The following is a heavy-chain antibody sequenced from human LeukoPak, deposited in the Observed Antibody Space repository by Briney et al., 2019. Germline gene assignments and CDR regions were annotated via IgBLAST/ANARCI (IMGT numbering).Heavy chain of an antibody. Sequence: GGSLRLSCAASGFTFSSYGMHWVRQAPGKGLEWVALISYDGSNKYYADSVKGRFTISRDNFKNTLFLQMNGLRAEDTAIYYCAKDGAVPATLDAFDIWGQGTMVTVSS. D-gene: IGHD6-19*01. CDR2: ISYDGSNK. J-gene: IGHJ3*02. CDR1: GFTFSSYG. V-gene: IGHV3-30*18. CDR3: AKDGAVPATLDAFDI.